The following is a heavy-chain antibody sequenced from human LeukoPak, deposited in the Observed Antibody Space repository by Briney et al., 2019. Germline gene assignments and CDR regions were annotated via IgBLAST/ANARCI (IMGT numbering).Heavy chain of an antibody. V-gene: IGHV4-4*07. CDR2: IYTSGST. Sequence: SETLSLTCTVSGGSISSYYWSWIRQPAEKGLEWIGRIYTSGSTNYNPSLKSRVTMSVDTSKNQFSLKLSSVTAADTAVYYCAREQIIVVVVAALRYNWFDPWGQGTLVTVSS. J-gene: IGHJ5*02. D-gene: IGHD2-15*01. CDR1: GGSISSYY. CDR3: AREQIIVVVVAALRYNWFDP.